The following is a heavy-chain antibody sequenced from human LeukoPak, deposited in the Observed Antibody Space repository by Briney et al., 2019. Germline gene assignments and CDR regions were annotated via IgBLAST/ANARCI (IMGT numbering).Heavy chain of an antibody. J-gene: IGHJ6*02. CDR1: GFTFDDYT. D-gene: IGHD2-21*01. V-gene: IGHV3-9*01. CDR3: AKTLWKSYYYYGMDV. Sequence: GGSLRLSCAASGFTFDDYTIHWVRQAPAKGLEWLSGISRDSGRIGYADSVEGRFTISRDNAESSLHLQMNSLRPEDTALYYCAKTLWKSYYYYGMDVWGQGTTVTVSS. CDR2: ISRDSGRI.